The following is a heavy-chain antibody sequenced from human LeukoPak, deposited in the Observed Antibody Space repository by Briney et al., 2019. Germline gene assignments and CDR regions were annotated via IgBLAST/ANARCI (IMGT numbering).Heavy chain of an antibody. CDR2: IYSGGST. V-gene: IGHV3-53*01. CDR3: ARERPGMDYMDV. J-gene: IGHJ6*03. CDR1: GFTVSSND. Sequence: PGGSLRLSCAASGFTVSSNDMSWVRLAPGKGLEWVSVIYSGGSTYYADSVKGRFTISRDNSKNTLYLQMDSLRAEDTAVYYCARERPGMDYMDVWGKGTTVTVSS.